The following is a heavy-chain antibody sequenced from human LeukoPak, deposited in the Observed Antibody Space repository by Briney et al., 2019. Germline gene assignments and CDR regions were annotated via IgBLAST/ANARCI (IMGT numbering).Heavy chain of an antibody. Sequence: GGSLRLSCAASGFTFSSYSMNWVRQAPGKGLEWVSSISSSSSYIYYADSVKGRFTISRDNAKNSLYLQMNSLRAEDTALYYCAKDMSHYDSSGYYHGFDYWGQGTLVTVSS. D-gene: IGHD3-22*01. V-gene: IGHV3-21*04. CDR1: GFTFSSYS. CDR3: AKDMSHYDSSGYYHGFDY. CDR2: ISSSSSYI. J-gene: IGHJ4*02.